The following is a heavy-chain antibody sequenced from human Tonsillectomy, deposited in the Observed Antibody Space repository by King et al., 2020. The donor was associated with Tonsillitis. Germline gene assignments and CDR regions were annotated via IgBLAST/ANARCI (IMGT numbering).Heavy chain of an antibody. J-gene: IGHJ1*01. V-gene: IGHV3-30*02. Sequence: VQLVESGGGVVQPGGSLRLSCAASGFTFSSYGMHWVRQAPGKGLEWVAFIRYDGSNKYYADSVKGRFTISRDNSKNTLYLQMNSLRAEDTAVYYWATGLGYGGNSEYFQHWGQGTLVTVSS. CDR2: IRYDGSNK. CDR3: ATGLGYGGNSEYFQH. D-gene: IGHD4-23*01. CDR1: GFTFSSYG.